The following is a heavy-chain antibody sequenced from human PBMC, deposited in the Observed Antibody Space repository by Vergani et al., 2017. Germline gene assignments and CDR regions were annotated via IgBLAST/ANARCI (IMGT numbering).Heavy chain of an antibody. CDR2: IYYSGST. V-gene: IGHV4-59*12. CDR1: GGSISSYY. D-gene: IGHD6-6*01. Sequence: QVQLQESGPGLVKPSETLSLTCTVSGGSISSYYWSWIRQPPGKGLEWIGYIYYSGSTNYNPSLKSRVTISVDTSKNQFSLKLSSVTAADTAVYYCARSHSSSSFGYWGQGTLVTVSS. J-gene: IGHJ4*02. CDR3: ARSHSSSSFGY.